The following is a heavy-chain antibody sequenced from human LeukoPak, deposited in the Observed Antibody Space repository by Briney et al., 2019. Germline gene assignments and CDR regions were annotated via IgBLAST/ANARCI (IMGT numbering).Heavy chain of an antibody. V-gene: IGHV3-30*03. D-gene: IGHD5-18*01. Sequence: PGGSLRLSCAASGFTFSSYGMHWVRQAPGKGLEWVAVISYDGSNKYYADSVKGRFTISRDNSKNTLYLQMNSLRAEDTAVYYCASEVTGGAFDIWGQGTMVTVSS. CDR3: ASEVTGGAFDI. CDR1: GFTFSSYG. J-gene: IGHJ3*02. CDR2: ISYDGSNK.